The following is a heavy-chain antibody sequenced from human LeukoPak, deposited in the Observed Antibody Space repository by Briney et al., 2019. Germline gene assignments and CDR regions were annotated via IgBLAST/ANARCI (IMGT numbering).Heavy chain of an antibody. D-gene: IGHD6-13*01. Sequence: GASVKVSCKASGYTFTNYGISWVRQAPGQGLEWMGWISAYDGNTNYLQKFQGRVTMTTDTATSTACMELRSLRSDDTAVYYCARDKVIASAGTPNWFDPWGQGTLVTVSS. CDR3: ARDKVIASAGTPNWFDP. CDR2: ISAYDGNT. J-gene: IGHJ5*02. V-gene: IGHV1-18*01. CDR1: GYTFTNYG.